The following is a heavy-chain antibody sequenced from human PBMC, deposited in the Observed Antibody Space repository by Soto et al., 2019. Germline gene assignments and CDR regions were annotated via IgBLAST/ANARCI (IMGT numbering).Heavy chain of an antibody. Sequence: SETLSLTCTVSGGSISSYYWSWIRQPPGKGLEWIGYIYYSGSTNYNPSLKSRVTISVDTSKNQFSLKLSSVTAADTAVYYCARHEVDILTGSHPYYFDYWGQGTLVTVSS. CDR3: ARHEVDILTGSHPYYFDY. CDR1: GGSISSYY. D-gene: IGHD3-9*01. CDR2: IYYSGST. J-gene: IGHJ4*02. V-gene: IGHV4-59*08.